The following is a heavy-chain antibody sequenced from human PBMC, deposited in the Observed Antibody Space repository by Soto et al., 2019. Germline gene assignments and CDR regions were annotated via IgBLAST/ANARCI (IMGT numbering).Heavy chain of an antibody. CDR2: SRNRVKSFTT. CDR1: GFTLSDHY. V-gene: IGHV3-72*01. J-gene: IGHJ4*02. D-gene: IGHD3-3*01. CDR3: ARASTPDSTGYDY. Sequence: EVQLVESGGGLVQPGGSLRLSCAASGFTLSDHYLDWVRQAPGKGLEWVGRSRNRVKSFTTAYAASVRGRFTFSRDDSTNSLYRQMNSLKTDDTAVYYCARASTPDSTGYDYWGQGTLVTVSS.